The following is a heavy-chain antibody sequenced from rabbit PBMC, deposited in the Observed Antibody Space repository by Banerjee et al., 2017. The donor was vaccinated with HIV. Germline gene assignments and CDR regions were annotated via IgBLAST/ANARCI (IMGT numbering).Heavy chain of an antibody. CDR1: GFTISDSYW. CDR2: INTSSGNP. V-gene: IGHV1S45*01. CDR3: SRGYASSSGYLRYFGL. D-gene: IGHD1-1*01. J-gene: IGHJ4*01. Sequence: QEQLEESGGGLVKPEGSLTLTCTASGFTISDSYWTCWVRQAPGKGLEWIGCINTSSGNPVYASWAKGRFTISKTSSTTVTLQMTSLTAADTATYFCSRGYASSSGYLRYFGLWGPGTLVTVS.